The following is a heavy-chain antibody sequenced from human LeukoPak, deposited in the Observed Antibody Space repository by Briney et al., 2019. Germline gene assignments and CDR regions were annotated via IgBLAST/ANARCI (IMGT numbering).Heavy chain of an antibody. CDR2: IYTSGST. Sequence: TLSLTCLVSGGSISSGSYYWSWTRHPAGKGLEWIGRIYTSGSTNYNPSLKSRVTISVDTSKNQFSLKLSSVTAADTAVYYCAREGRYPDYWGQGTLVTVSS. CDR3: AREGRYPDY. D-gene: IGHD1-26*01. J-gene: IGHJ4*02. V-gene: IGHV4-61*02. CDR1: GGSISSGSYY.